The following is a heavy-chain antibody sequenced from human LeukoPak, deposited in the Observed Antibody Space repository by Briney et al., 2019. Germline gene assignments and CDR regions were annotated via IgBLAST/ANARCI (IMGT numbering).Heavy chain of an antibody. CDR3: AKDVGFSYFDY. CDR1: GFTFSSYW. CDR2: IKQDGSEK. J-gene: IGHJ4*02. D-gene: IGHD1-26*01. Sequence: GGSLRLSCAASGFTFSSYWMSWVRQAPGKGLEWVANIKQDGSEKYYVDSVKGRFTISRDNAKNSLYLQMNSLRAEDTAVYYCAKDVGFSYFDYWGQGTLVTVSS. V-gene: IGHV3-7*01.